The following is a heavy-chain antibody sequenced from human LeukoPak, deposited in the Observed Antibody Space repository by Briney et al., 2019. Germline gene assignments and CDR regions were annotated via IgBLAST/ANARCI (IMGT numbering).Heavy chain of an antibody. CDR2: IRYDGSNK. Sequence: PGGSLRLSCAASGFTFSNYDMHWVRQAPGKGLEWVAFIRYDGSNKYYADSVKGRFTISRDNSKNTLYLQMNSLRAEDTAVYYCAKAYLVGANPYYYYYYMDVWGKGTTVTVSS. CDR1: GFTFSNYD. J-gene: IGHJ6*03. CDR3: AKAYLVGANPYYYYYYMDV. D-gene: IGHD1-26*01. V-gene: IGHV3-30*02.